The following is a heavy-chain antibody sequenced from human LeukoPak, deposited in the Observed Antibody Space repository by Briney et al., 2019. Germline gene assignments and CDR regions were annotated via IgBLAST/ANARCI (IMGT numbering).Heavy chain of an antibody. J-gene: IGHJ3*02. CDR2: IYSGGST. V-gene: IGHV3-53*01. CDR1: GFSISSNY. CDR3: ARGGIMISFGGVYVFDI. Sequence: GGSLRLSCAASGFSISSNYISWVRQAPGKGLEWVSIIYSGGSTFFADTVKGRFTISRDNSKNTMYLQMNSLRAEDTDVYYCARGGIMISFGGVYVFDIWGQGTMVTVSS. D-gene: IGHD3-16*01.